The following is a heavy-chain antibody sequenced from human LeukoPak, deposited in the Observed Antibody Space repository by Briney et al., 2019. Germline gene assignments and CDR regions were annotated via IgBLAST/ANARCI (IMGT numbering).Heavy chain of an antibody. Sequence: GGSLRLSCAASGFTFSTYGMPWVRQAPGKGLEWVAFIRYDGNNKYYADSVKGRFTISRDNSKNMLYLEMKSLRPEDTAVYYCAKNGPDYIWGNYLDYWGQGTLVTVSS. D-gene: IGHD3-16*01. CDR1: GFTFSTYG. V-gene: IGHV3-30*02. CDR2: IRYDGNNK. CDR3: AKNGPDYIWGNYLDY. J-gene: IGHJ4*02.